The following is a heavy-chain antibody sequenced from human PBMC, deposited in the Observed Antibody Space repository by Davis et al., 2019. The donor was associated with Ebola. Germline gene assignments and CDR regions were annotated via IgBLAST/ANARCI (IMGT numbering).Heavy chain of an antibody. CDR3: AKETYYYYGMDV. CDR1: GFTLADYA. Sequence: PGGSLRPPCPALGFTLADYAMRCLRQAPGKGLAWVSRISWNSGSIGYADSVKGRFTISRDNAKNSLYLQMNSLRAEDTALYYCAKETYYYYGMDVWGQGTTVTVSS. J-gene: IGHJ6*02. V-gene: IGHV3-9*01. CDR2: ISWNSGSI.